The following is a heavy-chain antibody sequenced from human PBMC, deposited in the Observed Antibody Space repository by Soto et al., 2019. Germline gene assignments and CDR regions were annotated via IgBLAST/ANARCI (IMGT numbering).Heavy chain of an antibody. J-gene: IGHJ6*02. D-gene: IGHD5-18*01. CDR2: IIPIFGTA. CDR3: ARWGRGYSYGPRHYYGMDV. Sequence: SVKVYCKASGGTFSRYAISWVRQTTGQGLEWMGGIIPIFGTANYAQKFQGIVTITADESTSTAYMELSSLRSEDTAVYYCARWGRGYSYGPRHYYGMDVWGQGTTVTVSS. V-gene: IGHV1-69*13. CDR1: GGTFSRYA.